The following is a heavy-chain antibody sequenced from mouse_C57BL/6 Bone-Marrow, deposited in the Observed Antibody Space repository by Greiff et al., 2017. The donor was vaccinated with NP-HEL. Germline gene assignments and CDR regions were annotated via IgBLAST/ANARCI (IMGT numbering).Heavy chain of an antibody. D-gene: IGHD2-1*01. CDR2: IDPETGGT. V-gene: IGHV1-15*01. J-gene: IGHJ4*01. CDR1: GYTFTDYE. Sequence: QVQLQQSGAELVRPGASVTLSCKASGYTFTDYEMHWVKQTPVHGLEWIGAIDPETGGTAYNQKFKGKAILTADKSSSTAYMELRSLTSEDSAVYYCTGGNYGGVDYWGQGTSVTVFS. CDR3: TGGNYGGVDY.